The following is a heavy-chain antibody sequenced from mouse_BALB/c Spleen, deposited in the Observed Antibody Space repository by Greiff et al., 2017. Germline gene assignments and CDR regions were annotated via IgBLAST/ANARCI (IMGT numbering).Heavy chain of an antibody. Sequence: EVKLVESGGGLVQPGGSLRLSCATSGFTFTDYYMSWVRQPPGKALEWLGFIRNKANGYTTEYSASVKGRFTISRDNSQSILYLQMNTLRAEDSATYYCARAIGYYYAMDYWGQGTSVTVSS. CDR2: IRNKANGYTT. D-gene: IGHD2-2*01. V-gene: IGHV7-3*02. J-gene: IGHJ4*01. CDR3: ARAIGYYYAMDY. CDR1: GFTFTDYY.